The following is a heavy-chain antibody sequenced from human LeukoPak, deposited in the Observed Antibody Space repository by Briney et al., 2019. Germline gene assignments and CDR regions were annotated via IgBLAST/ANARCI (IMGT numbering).Heavy chain of an antibody. CDR2: ISGSGGST. V-gene: IGHV3-23*01. D-gene: IGHD2-2*01. CDR1: GFTFSSYA. Sequence: PGGSLRLSCAASGFTFSSYAMSWVRQAPGKGPEWVSAISGSGGSTYYADSVKGRFTISRDNSKNTLYLQMNSLRAEDTAVYYCAKGGLGYCSSTSCQLYYYYGMDVWGQGTTVTVSS. J-gene: IGHJ6*02. CDR3: AKGGLGYCSSTSCQLYYYYGMDV.